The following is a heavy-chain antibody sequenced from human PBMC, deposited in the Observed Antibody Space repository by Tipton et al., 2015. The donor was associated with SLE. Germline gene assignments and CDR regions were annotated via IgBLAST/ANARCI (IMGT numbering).Heavy chain of an antibody. Sequence: TLSLTCTVSGGSISRGSYYWSWIRQPAGKGLEWIGRIFTIGSTNYNPSLKSRVTLSADSSKNQFSLKLNSVTAADTALYYCARLGYIGEDRAFDVWGQGTLVTVSS. V-gene: IGHV4-61*02. CDR2: IFTIGST. CDR1: GGSISRGSYY. CDR3: ARLGYIGEDRAFDV. J-gene: IGHJ3*01. D-gene: IGHD5-24*01.